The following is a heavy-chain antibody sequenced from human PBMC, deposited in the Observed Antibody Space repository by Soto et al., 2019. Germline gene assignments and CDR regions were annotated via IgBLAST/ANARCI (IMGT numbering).Heavy chain of an antibody. CDR3: ARLLCGSGPFDY. CDR2: TYPADSDT. D-gene: IGHD6-25*01. Sequence: PGESLKISCKGSGYSFSNYWIGWVRQMPGKGLEWMGNTYPADSDTRYSPSFRGHVTLTVDKSLSTAYLQWSTLRASGSAMYYCARLLCGSGPFDYWGQGTQVTVSS. V-gene: IGHV5-51*01. J-gene: IGHJ4*01. CDR1: GYSFSNYW.